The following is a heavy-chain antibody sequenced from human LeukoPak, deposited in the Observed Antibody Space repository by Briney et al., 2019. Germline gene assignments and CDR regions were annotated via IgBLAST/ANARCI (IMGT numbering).Heavy chain of an antibody. CDR3: ARDAVVRDYSNSDY. J-gene: IGHJ4*02. CDR2: INPNSGGT. Sequence: EASVKVSCKASGYTFTGYCIHWVRPAPGQGLEWMGWINPNSGGTNYAQKFQGRVTMTRDTSISTAYMELSRLTSDDTAVYYCARDAVVRDYSNSDYWGQGTLVTVSS. V-gene: IGHV1-2*02. CDR1: GYTFTGYC. D-gene: IGHD4-11*01.